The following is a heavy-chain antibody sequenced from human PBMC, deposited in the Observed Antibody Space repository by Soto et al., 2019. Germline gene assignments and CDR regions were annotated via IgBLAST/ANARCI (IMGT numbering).Heavy chain of an antibody. CDR3: ARMASFGTLNWFDP. CDR1: GYTFINYG. CDR2: MNPGSGKT. V-gene: IGHV1-8*02. D-gene: IGHD3-16*01. Sequence: ASVKVSCKASGYTFINYGISWVRQATGQGLEWMGWMNPGSGKTGYANKFQGRVTMTRDASTSTAHLELSSLTSEDTAVYYCARMASFGTLNWFDPWGQGTLVTVSS. J-gene: IGHJ5*02.